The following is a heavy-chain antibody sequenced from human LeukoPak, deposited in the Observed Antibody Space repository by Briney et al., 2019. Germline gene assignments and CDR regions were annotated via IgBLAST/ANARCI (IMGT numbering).Heavy chain of an antibody. CDR3: ARGSGVGWFGRSHWFDP. V-gene: IGHV4-34*01. CDR2: INHSGST. Sequence: SETLSLTCTVSFGSISSYYWSWIRQPPGKGLEWIGEINHSGSTNYNPSLKSRVTISVDTSKNQFSLKLSSVTAADTAMYYCARGSGVGWFGRSHWFDPWGQGTLVTVSS. D-gene: IGHD3-10*01. CDR1: FGSISSYY. J-gene: IGHJ5*02.